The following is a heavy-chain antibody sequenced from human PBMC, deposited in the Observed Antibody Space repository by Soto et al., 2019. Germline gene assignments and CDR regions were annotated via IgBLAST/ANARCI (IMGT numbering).Heavy chain of an antibody. J-gene: IGHJ5*02. Sequence: QVQLVQSGAEVKKPGASVKVSCKASGYTFTSYDISWVRQATGQGLEWMGWMNPNSGNTSYAQKFQGRVTMTRNTSLRTAYMEPSSLRSEGTAGDYCARVRYSVGPWGQGTLVTVSS. CDR3: ARVRYSVGP. CDR1: GYTFTSYD. CDR2: MNPNSGNT. V-gene: IGHV1-8*01. D-gene: IGHD2-15*01.